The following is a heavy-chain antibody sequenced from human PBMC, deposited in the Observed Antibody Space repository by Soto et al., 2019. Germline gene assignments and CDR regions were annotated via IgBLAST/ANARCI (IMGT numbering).Heavy chain of an antibody. J-gene: IGHJ5*02. CDR1: GFTFTHSA. CDR2: IVVGSGNT. CDR3: ARDQSWHDLVWWFDP. V-gene: IGHV1-58*02. Sequence: SVKVSCKASGFTFTHSAMQWVRQARGQSLEWIGWIVVGSGNTNYAPKFQERVTMTKDTSTSTVYMELNSLTSEDTAVYYCARDQSWHDLVWWFDPWGQGTLVTVSS. D-gene: IGHD1-1*01.